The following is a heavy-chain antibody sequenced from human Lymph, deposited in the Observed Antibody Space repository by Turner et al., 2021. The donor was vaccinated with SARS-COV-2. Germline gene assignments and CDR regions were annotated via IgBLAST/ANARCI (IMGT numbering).Heavy chain of an antibody. V-gene: IGHV3-48*02. D-gene: IGHD3-10*01. J-gene: IGHJ6*02. CDR1: GFTFSSYS. Sequence: EVQLSGCGGGLLRPGGCLRLACAASGFTFSSYSMNWVRQAPGKVLELVSYISISSSTIYEEDSVNVRSTISRNKAKISLYLLRNSLRDEDTAVYYCVKDHGGYGDYYYGMDVWGQGTTVTVSS. CDR2: ISISSSTI. CDR3: VKDHGGYGDYYYGMDV.